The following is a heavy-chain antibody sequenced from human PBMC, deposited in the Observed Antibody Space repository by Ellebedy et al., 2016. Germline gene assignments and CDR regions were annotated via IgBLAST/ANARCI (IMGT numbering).Heavy chain of an antibody. Sequence: ASVKVSCKASGYTSTSYYMHWVRQAPGQGLEWMGIISPSGGSTNYAQKFRGRVTMTRDTSTSTVYMELSSLRSEDTAVYYCARGLFDQRMAFDIWGQGTMVTVSS. J-gene: IGHJ3*02. V-gene: IGHV1-46*01. CDR1: GYTSTSYY. CDR2: ISPSGGST. CDR3: ARGLFDQRMAFDI. D-gene: IGHD2-21*01.